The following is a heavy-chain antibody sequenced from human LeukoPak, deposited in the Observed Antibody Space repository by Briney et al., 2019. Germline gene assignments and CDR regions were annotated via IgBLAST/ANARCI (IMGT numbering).Heavy chain of an antibody. J-gene: IGHJ4*02. CDR1: GYTFTGYY. V-gene: IGHV1-2*02. CDR3: ARDYYDSSGYYYDDY. Sequence: ASVKVSCKASGYTFTGYYMHWVRQAPGQGLEWMGWINPNSGGTNYAQKFQGRVTMTRDTSISTAYMELSRLRSDDTAVYYCARDYYDSSGYYYDDYWGQGTLVTVSS. CDR2: INPNSGGT. D-gene: IGHD3-22*01.